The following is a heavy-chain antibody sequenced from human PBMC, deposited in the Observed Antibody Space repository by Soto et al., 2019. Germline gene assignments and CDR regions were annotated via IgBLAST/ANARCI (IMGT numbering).Heavy chain of an antibody. V-gene: IGHV3-23*01. CDR3: AKAFLGGYYGSGILRMNDY. D-gene: IGHD3-10*01. J-gene: IGHJ4*02. Sequence: EVQLLESGGGLVQPGGSLRLSCAASGFTFSSYAMSWVRQAPGKGLEWVSAISGSGGSTYYADSVKGRFTISRDNSKNTLYLQMNSLRAEDTAVYYFAKAFLGGYYGSGILRMNDYWGQGTLVTVSS. CDR1: GFTFSSYA. CDR2: ISGSGGST.